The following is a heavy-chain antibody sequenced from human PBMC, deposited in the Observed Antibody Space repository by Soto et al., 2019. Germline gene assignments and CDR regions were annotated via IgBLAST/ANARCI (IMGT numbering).Heavy chain of an antibody. D-gene: IGHD6-6*01. J-gene: IGHJ6*02. CDR3: ARVGSSSSDYYYCYAMDV. Sequence: QVQLQQWGAGLLKPSETLSLTCAVYGGSFSGYYWSWIRQPPGKGLEWIGEINHSGSTNYNPSLKSRVTISVDTSKNQFSLQLSPVTAADTAVYYCARVGSSSSDYYYCYAMDVWGQGTTVTVSS. V-gene: IGHV4-34*02. CDR2: INHSGST. CDR1: GGSFSGYY.